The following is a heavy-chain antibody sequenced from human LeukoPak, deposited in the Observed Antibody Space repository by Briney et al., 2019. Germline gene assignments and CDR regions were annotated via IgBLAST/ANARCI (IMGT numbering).Heavy chain of an antibody. V-gene: IGHV1-69*13. Sequence: SVKVSCKTSGDIVSMYGIFWVRQAPGQGLEWMGGIIPVFGTTNYAQKFQGRVTITADGSTNTAHMELSSLGSEDTAVYFCATEGGRYFIEDWGQGTLVTVSS. CDR2: IIPVFGTT. J-gene: IGHJ4*02. CDR3: ATEGGRYFIED. CDR1: GDIVSMYG. D-gene: IGHD1-26*01.